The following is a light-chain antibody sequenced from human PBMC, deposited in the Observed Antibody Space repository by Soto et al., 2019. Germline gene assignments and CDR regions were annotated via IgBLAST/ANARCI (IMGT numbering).Light chain of an antibody. CDR3: QQYGSSPYT. CDR2: GAS. J-gene: IGKJ2*01. Sequence: EIVLTQSPGTLSLSPGERATLSCRASQSVSSSYLAWYQQKPGQDPRLLIYGASSRATGIPDRFSGSGSGTDFTLTISRLEPEDFAVYYCQQYGSSPYTFGQGPKLEIK. CDR1: QSVSSSY. V-gene: IGKV3-20*01.